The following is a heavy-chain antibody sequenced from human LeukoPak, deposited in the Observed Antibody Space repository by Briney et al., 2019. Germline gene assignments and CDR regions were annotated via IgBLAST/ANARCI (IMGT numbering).Heavy chain of an antibody. CDR2: ISYDGSNK. J-gene: IGHJ5*02. D-gene: IGHD2-15*01. CDR3: AKGECSGGSCYLLYNWFDP. Sequence: HPGRSLRLSCAASGFTFSSYGMHSVRQAPGKGLEWVAVISYDGSNKYYADSVKGRFTISRDNSKNTLYLQMNSLRAEDTAVYYCAKGECSGGSCYLLYNWFDPWGQGTLVTVSS. V-gene: IGHV3-30*18. CDR1: GFTFSSYG.